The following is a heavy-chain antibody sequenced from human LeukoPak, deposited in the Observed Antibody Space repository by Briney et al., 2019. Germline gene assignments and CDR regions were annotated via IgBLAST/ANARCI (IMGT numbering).Heavy chain of an antibody. V-gene: IGHV4-39*07. CDR3: ARDPGIEYSSLGGWFDP. Sequence: PSETLSLTCTVSGGSISSSSYYWGWIRQPPGKGLEWIGSIYYSGSTYYNPSLKSRVTISVDTSKNQSSLKLSSVTAADTAVYYCARDPGIEYSSLGGWFDPWGQGTLVTVSS. D-gene: IGHD6-6*01. CDR1: GGSISSSSYY. J-gene: IGHJ5*02. CDR2: IYYSGST.